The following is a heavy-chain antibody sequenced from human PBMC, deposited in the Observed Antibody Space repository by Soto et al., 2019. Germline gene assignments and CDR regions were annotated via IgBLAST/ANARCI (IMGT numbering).Heavy chain of an antibody. V-gene: IGHV3-30-3*01. J-gene: IGHJ1*01. Sequence: QVQLVESGGGVVQPGRSLRLSCAASGFTFSSYAMHWVRQAPGKGLEWVAVISYDGSNKYYADSVKGRFTISRDNSKNTLYLQMNSLRAEDTAVYYCAREPNDYGDDGYFQHWGQITLVTVSS. CDR2: ISYDGSNK. CDR1: GFTFSSYA. CDR3: AREPNDYGDDGYFQH. D-gene: IGHD4-17*01.